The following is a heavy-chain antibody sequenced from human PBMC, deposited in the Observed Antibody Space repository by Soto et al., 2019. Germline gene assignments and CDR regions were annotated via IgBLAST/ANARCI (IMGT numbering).Heavy chain of an antibody. D-gene: IGHD7-27*01. CDR1: GYTFSSYA. V-gene: IGHV1-3*01. CDR2: INAGYGNT. J-gene: IGHJ4*02. CDR3: ARDTGDGTFDF. Sequence: ASVKVSCKASGYTFSSYAMHWVLQAPGQRLEWMGWINAGYGNTKSSQKFQDRVTISRDTSASTAYMELTSLRSEDTAVYYCARDTGDGTFDFWGQGTLVTVSS.